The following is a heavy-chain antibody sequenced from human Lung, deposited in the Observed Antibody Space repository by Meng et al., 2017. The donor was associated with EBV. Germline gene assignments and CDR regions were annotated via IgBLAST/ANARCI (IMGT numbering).Heavy chain of an antibody. Sequence: VPVAGGGGEVSRPGASVKVSCKDSRYLLTGYYMHWVRQTPGQGRECMGRINPNSGGTNYAQKFQGRVTMTRDTSISTAYMELSRLRSDDTAVYYCAHQAVAGTRGWFDPWGQGTLVTVSS. CDR3: AHQAVAGTRGWFDP. J-gene: IGHJ5*02. CDR2: INPNSGGT. V-gene: IGHV1-2*06. CDR1: RYLLTGYY. D-gene: IGHD6-19*01.